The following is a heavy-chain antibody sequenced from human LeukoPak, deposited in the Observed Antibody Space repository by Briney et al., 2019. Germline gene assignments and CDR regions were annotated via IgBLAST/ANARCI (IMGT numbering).Heavy chain of an antibody. CDR3: AREGCGYSPFDY. CDR1: GGSISSVDYY. Sequence: SETLSLTCTVSGGSISSVDYYRNWIRQPPGKGLEWSGYIYYSGSTYYNPSLKSRVTISVDTSKNHFSLKLSSVTAADTAVDYWAREGCGYSPFDYWGQGTLVTVSS. V-gene: IGHV4-31*03. J-gene: IGHJ4*02. CDR2: IYYSGST. D-gene: IGHD5-18*01.